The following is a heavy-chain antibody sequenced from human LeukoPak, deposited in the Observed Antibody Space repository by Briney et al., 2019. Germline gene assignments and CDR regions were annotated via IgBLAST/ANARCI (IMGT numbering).Heavy chain of an antibody. V-gene: IGHV3-74*01. J-gene: IGHJ5*02. CDR3: AREVGLYYDFWSGHFWFDP. D-gene: IGHD3-3*01. CDR1: GFTFSSYW. CDR2: INSDGRST. Sequence: GGALRLSCAASGFTFSSYWMHWVRQAPGKGLVWVSRINSDGRSTSYADSVKGGFTISRDNAKNTLYLQMNSLRAEDTAVYYCAREVGLYYDFWSGHFWFDPWGQGTLVTVSS.